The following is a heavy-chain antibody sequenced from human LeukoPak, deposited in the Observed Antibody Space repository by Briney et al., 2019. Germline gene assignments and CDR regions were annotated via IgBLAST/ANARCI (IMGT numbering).Heavy chain of an antibody. D-gene: IGHD5-24*01. V-gene: IGHV1-2*02. CDR3: ARGQLTEIDY. CDR1: GSTFAGNY. Sequence: ASVKVSCKASGSTFAGNYMHWGRLAQAPGLGWMGWIITNGGGTKYAQKFQGRVTVTRDTSISTAYMELSRLRSDDTAVYYCARGQLTEIDYWGQGTLVTVSS. J-gene: IGHJ4*02. CDR2: IITNGGGT.